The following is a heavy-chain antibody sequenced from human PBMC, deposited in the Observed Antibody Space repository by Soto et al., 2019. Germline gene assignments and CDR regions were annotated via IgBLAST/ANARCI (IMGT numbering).Heavy chain of an antibody. Sequence: EVQLVESGGGLVKPGGSLRLSCAASGFTFISYTMNWVRQAPGKGLEWVSSISSSSTYIHYADSVRGRFTISRDKAKNSLYLQMNSLRAEDTAVYYCAKDRIATAGAVSFDTWGQGTMLTVSS. CDR1: GFTFISYT. D-gene: IGHD6-13*01. CDR3: AKDRIATAGAVSFDT. V-gene: IGHV3-21*01. CDR2: ISSSSTYI. J-gene: IGHJ3*02.